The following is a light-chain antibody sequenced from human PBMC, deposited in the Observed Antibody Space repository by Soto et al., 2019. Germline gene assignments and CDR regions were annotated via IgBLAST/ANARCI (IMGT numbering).Light chain of an antibody. Sequence: EIVMTQSPATLSVSPGERATLSCRASQSVSSNLAWYQQKPGQAPRLLIYGASTRATGIPARFSGSGSGTDFTRTISSLQSEDFAVYYCQQYNNWPPMTFGQGTKVDIK. J-gene: IGKJ1*01. CDR2: GAS. CDR1: QSVSSN. CDR3: QQYNNWPPMT. V-gene: IGKV3-15*01.